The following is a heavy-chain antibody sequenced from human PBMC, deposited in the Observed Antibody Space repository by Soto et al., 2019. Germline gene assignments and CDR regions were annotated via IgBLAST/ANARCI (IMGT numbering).Heavy chain of an antibody. CDR2: ITSRSGQI. Sequence: EVQLVESGGGLVKPGGPLRLSCEASGFTLTTYTMNSVRQASGKRLEWVSSITSRSGQIYYADSVKGLITISRDNARNSLYLQMNSLRAEDTVVYYCVRERGLSSFYGMDVWGQGTTVAVSS. CDR3: VRERGLSSFYGMDV. D-gene: IGHD3-10*01. J-gene: IGHJ6*02. V-gene: IGHV3-21*02. CDR1: GFTLTTYT.